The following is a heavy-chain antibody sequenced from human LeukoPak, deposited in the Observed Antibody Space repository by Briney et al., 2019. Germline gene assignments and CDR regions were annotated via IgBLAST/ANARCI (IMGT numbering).Heavy chain of an antibody. J-gene: IGHJ4*02. CDR3: AKDFRIGYSAHFDY. CDR1: GLTFSNYW. D-gene: IGHD2-21*01. V-gene: IGHV3-7*03. Sequence: PGGSLRLSCAASGLTFSNYWMDRVRQAPGKGLEWVANIKQDGSEKNYVDSVKGRFIISRDNAKNTLYLQMDSLRGEDTAVYYCAKDFRIGYSAHFDYWGQGALVTVSS. CDR2: IKQDGSEK.